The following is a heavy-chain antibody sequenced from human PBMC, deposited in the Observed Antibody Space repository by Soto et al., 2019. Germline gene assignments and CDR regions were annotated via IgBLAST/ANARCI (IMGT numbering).Heavy chain of an antibody. V-gene: IGHV1-69*01. D-gene: IGHD1-26*01. Sequence: QVQLVQSGAEVKKPGSSVKVSCKASGGTFSSYAISWVRQAPGQGLEWMGGIIPIFGTANYAQKFQGRVTITADESTSTAYMELSSLRSEDTAVYYCARATPRVGATTGSYYGMDVWGQVTTVTVSS. CDR2: IIPIFGTA. CDR3: ARATPRVGATTGSYYGMDV. J-gene: IGHJ6*02. CDR1: GGTFSSYA.